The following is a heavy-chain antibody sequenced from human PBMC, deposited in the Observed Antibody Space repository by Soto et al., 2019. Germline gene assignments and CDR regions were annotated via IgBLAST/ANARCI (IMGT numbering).Heavy chain of an antibody. D-gene: IGHD3-3*01. CDR2: ISSSGSTI. V-gene: IGHV3-11*01. CDR3: ARCPLLRFLEWPYGMDV. Sequence: AGGSLRLSCAASGFTFSDYYMSWIRQAPGKGLEWVSYISSSGSTIYYADSVKGRFTISRDNAKNSLYLQMNSLRAEDTAVYYCARCPLLRFLEWPYGMDVWGQGTTVTVSS. CDR1: GFTFSDYY. J-gene: IGHJ6*02.